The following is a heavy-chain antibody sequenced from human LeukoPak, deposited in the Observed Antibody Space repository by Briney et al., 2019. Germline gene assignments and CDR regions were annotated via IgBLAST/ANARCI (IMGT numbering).Heavy chain of an antibody. CDR3: AKDLGNYYDTNAADY. Sequence: PGGSLRLSCAASGFTFSSYSMNWVRQVPGKGLEWVSGISWNSDSLNYADSVRGRFTISRDNAKNSLYLQMNSLRAEDTALYYCAKDLGNYYDTNAADYWGQGTLVTVSS. CDR1: GFTFSSYS. J-gene: IGHJ4*02. CDR2: ISWNSDSL. D-gene: IGHD3-22*01. V-gene: IGHV3-9*01.